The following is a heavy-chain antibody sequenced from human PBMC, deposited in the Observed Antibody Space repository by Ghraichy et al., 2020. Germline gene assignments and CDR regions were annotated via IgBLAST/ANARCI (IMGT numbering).Heavy chain of an antibody. J-gene: IGHJ6*02. CDR1: GFTFTNYT. CDR2: ISRSSTYI. D-gene: IGHD6-19*01. CDR3: ARNRGELRQAVAGTCYLYGMDV. Sequence: GGSLRLSCAASGFTFTNYTMNWVRQAPGKGLEWVSSISRSSTYIYSADSVKGRFTISRDNTKNSLYLQMNSLRAEDTAVYYCARNRGELRQAVAGTCYLYGMDVWGQGTTVTVSS. V-gene: IGHV3-21*01.